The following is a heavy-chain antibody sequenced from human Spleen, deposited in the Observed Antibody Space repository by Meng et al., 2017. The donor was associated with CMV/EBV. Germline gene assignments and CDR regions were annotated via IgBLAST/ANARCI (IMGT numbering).Heavy chain of an antibody. CDR2: MNPNSGNT. Sequence: ASVKVSCKTSGYTFTSYDINWVRQAPGQGLEWMGWMNPNSGNTGYGQKFQGRVTMTRNSSISTAYMELSSLRSEDTAVYYCARGNYYYYAMDVWGQGTTVTVSS. J-gene: IGHJ6*02. CDR3: ARGNYYYYAMDV. V-gene: IGHV1-8*01. CDR1: GYTFTSYD.